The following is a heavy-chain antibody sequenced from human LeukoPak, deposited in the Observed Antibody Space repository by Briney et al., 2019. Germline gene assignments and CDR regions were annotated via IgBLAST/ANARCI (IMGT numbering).Heavy chain of an antibody. J-gene: IGHJ4*02. CDR3: AREPSGVLGLDY. V-gene: IGHV3-48*01. D-gene: IGHD3-10*01. CDR1: GFTFSTYD. CDR2: ISSSNSPI. Sequence: GGSLRLSCAASGFTFSTYDMNWVRQAPGKGLEWVSYISSSNSPIYYADSLRGRFTISRDNAKNSLFLQMNSLRVEDTAVYYCAREPSGVLGLDYWGQGTLVTVSS.